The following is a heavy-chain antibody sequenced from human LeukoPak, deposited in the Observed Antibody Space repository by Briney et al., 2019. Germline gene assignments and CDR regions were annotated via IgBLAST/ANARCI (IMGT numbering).Heavy chain of an antibody. Sequence: SETLSLTCTVSGDSISSSNYYWGWIRQPPGKGLEWIGSIHYSGSTSYSPSLKGRVTISVDTSKNQFSLKLSSVTAADTAVYYCARWYSSGWAFDYWGQGTLVTVSP. J-gene: IGHJ4*02. V-gene: IGHV4-39*07. D-gene: IGHD6-19*01. CDR1: GDSISSSNYY. CDR3: ARWYSSGWAFDY. CDR2: IHYSGST.